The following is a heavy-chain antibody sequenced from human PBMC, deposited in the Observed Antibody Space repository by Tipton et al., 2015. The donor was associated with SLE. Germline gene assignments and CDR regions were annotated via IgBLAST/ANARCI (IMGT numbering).Heavy chain of an antibody. CDR2: ISSDGSAT. CDR3: VRISYYYGSGGSYPFDF. Sequence: SLRLSCAASGFTFSSYEMNWVRQAPGKGLEWVSHISSDGSATYYADSVKGRFTISRDNAEDSLYLQMSSLRVEDTAVYYCVRISYYYGSGGSYPFDFWGQGSLVTVSS. CDR1: GFTFSSYE. D-gene: IGHD3-10*01. V-gene: IGHV3-48*03. J-gene: IGHJ4*02.